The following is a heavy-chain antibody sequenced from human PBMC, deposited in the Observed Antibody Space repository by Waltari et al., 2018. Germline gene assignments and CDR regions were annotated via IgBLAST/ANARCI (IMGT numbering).Heavy chain of an antibody. CDR2: IYTSGST. CDR3: ARDAFFEMATTV. CDR1: GGSISSGSYY. D-gene: IGHD5-12*01. Sequence: QVQLQESGPGLVKPSQTLSLTCTVSGGSISSGSYYWSWIRQPAGKGLEWSGRIYTSGSTNYNPSLKSRVTIAVDTSKNQFSLKLSSVTAADTAVYDCARDAFFEMATTVWGQGTLVTVSS. J-gene: IGHJ4*02. V-gene: IGHV4-61*02.